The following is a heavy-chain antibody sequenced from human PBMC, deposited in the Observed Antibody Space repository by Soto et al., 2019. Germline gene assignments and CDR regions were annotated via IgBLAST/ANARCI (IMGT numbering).Heavy chain of an antibody. V-gene: IGHV2-5*02. CDR3: AHRRKDSGSHNAFDV. D-gene: IGHD3-22*01. CDR2: IYWDDDD. J-gene: IGHJ3*01. CDR1: GFSLNTYGVG. Sequence: QITLKESGPTVVKPTQTLTLTCTFSGFSLNTYGVGVAWIRQPPGKALEWLALIYWDDDDRYSPSLRSRLIITKDTSKNQGVLTITNMDPMDTATYYCAHRRKDSGSHNAFDVWGQGTMVTVSS.